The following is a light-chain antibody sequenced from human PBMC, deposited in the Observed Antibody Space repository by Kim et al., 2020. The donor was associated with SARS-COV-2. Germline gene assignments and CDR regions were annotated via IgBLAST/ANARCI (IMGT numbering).Light chain of an antibody. CDR2: GAA. V-gene: IGKV3-20*01. CDR3: QQYGRSPPFA. J-gene: IGKJ2*01. Sequence: SPGERATPAHRASQSVSTNYLAGYQQKTGQTPRLLIYGAATSATGIPARFSGSGAGTDFSLTISRLEPEDFAVYYCQQYGRSPPFAFGQGTKLEIK. CDR1: QSVSTNY.